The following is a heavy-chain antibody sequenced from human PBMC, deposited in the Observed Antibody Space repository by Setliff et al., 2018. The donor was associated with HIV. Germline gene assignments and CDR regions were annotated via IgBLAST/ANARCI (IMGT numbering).Heavy chain of an antibody. Sequence: SETLSLTCAVYGGSFSGYYWSWIRQPPGKGLEWIGNMYYSGSTYYNPSLKSRVTISVDTSKNHLSPKLTSVTAADTGLYYCVFGLRFSPFDNWGQGTLVTVSS. D-gene: IGHD5-12*01. CDR3: VFGLRFSPFDN. V-gene: IGHV4-34*01. CDR2: MYYSGST. CDR1: GGSFSGYY. J-gene: IGHJ4*02.